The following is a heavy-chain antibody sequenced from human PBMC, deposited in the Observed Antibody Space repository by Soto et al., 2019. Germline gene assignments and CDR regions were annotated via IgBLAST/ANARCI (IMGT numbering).Heavy chain of an antibody. D-gene: IGHD2-15*01. CDR1: GFSFSFYA. J-gene: IGHJ6*03. Sequence: GGSLRLSCSASGFSFSFYAIHWVRQAPGKGLEYVSGINSHGSSTSYSDSVKGRFTISRGNAKNTLYLQMNSLRAEDTAVYYCARRNGVVVAARGYYYYYYMDVWGKGTTVTVSS. CDR2: INSHGSST. V-gene: IGHV3-64D*06. CDR3: ARRNGVVVAARGYYYYYYMDV.